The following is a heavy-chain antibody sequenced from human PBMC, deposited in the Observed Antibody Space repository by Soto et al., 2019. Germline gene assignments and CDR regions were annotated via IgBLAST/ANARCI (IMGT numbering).Heavy chain of an antibody. CDR2: IYYSGST. J-gene: IGHJ4*02. Sequence: SETLSLTCTVSGGSISSISYYWGWIRQPPGKGLEWIGSIYYSGSTYYNPSLKSRVTISVDTSKNQFSLKLSSVTAADTAVYYCARHAYYDSSAIFDYWGQGTLVTVSS. V-gene: IGHV4-39*01. CDR3: ARHAYYDSSAIFDY. D-gene: IGHD3-22*01. CDR1: GGSISSISYY.